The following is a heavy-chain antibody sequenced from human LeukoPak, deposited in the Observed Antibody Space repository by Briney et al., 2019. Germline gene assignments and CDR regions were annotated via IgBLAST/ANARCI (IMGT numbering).Heavy chain of an antibody. V-gene: IGHV3-23*01. CDR3: AKDHWGAIRGEFDY. J-gene: IGHJ4*02. Sequence: GGSLRLSCAASGFTFSDYYMSWIRQAPGKGLEWVSAISGSGGNTYYADSVKGRFTISRDNSKNTLYLQMNSLRAEDTAVYFCAKDHWGAIRGEFDYWGQGTLVTVSS. D-gene: IGHD3-10*01. CDR2: ISGSGGNT. CDR1: GFTFSDYY.